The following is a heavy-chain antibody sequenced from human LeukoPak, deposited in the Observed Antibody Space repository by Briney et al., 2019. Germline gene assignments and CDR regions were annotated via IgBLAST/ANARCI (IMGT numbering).Heavy chain of an antibody. D-gene: IGHD1-26*01. CDR3: AREGYSGSYHANWYFDL. Sequence: GGSLRLSCAASGFTFSSYAMHWVRQAPGKGLEWVAVISYDGSNKYYADSVKGRFTISRDNAKNSLYLQMNSLRAEDTAVYYCAREGYSGSYHANWYFDLWGRGTLVTVSS. CDR1: GFTFSSYA. CDR2: ISYDGSNK. J-gene: IGHJ2*01. V-gene: IGHV3-30-3*01.